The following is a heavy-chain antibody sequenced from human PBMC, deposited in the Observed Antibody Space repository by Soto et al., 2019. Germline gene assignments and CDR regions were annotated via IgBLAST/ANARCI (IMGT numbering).Heavy chain of an antibody. CDR2: IIPIFGTA. CDR3: ARVLADGALYGYFDL. J-gene: IGHJ2*01. V-gene: IGHV1-69*01. D-gene: IGHD6-13*01. CDR1: GGTFSSYA. Sequence: QVQLVQSGAEVKKHGSSVKVSCKASGGTFSSYAISWVRQAPGQGLEWMGGIIPIFGTANYAQKFQGRVTITADESTSKAYMELSSLRAEDTGVYYCARVLADGALYGYFDLGGRGTLVTFSS.